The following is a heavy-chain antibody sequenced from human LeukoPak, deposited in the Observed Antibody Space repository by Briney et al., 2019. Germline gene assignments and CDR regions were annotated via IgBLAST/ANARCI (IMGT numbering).Heavy chain of an antibody. CDR3: ARQKWEQQGRDYYFNGLDV. D-gene: IGHD1/OR15-1a*01. CDR2: IYHSGST. CDR1: GGSISSGGYY. Sequence: SETLSLTCTVSGGSISSGGYYWSWIRQPPGKGLEWIGYIYHSGSTYYNPSLKSRVTISVDRSKNQFSLKLTSVTAADTAVYYCARQKWEQQGRDYYFNGLDVWGPGTTVIVSS. J-gene: IGHJ6*02. V-gene: IGHV4-30-2*01.